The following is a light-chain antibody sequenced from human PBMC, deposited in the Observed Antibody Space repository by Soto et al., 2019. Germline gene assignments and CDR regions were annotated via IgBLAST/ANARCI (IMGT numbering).Light chain of an antibody. Sequence: EIVMTQSPGTLSVSPGERATLSCGASQSIDNSLAWYQQKPGQAPRLLLYGASTRATGVPARFSGSGSGTEFTLTISSLQSEDFAVYYCQQYKIWPSINVGLVTRLEIK. CDR3: QQYKIWPSIN. CDR1: QSIDNS. J-gene: IGKJ5*01. CDR2: GAS. V-gene: IGKV3-15*01.